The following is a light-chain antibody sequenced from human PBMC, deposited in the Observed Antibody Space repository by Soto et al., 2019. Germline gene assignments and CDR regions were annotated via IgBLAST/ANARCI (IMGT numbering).Light chain of an antibody. CDR2: DAS. CDR3: QQRSNWPPFWT. V-gene: IGKV3-11*01. CDR1: QSVSSY. Sequence: EIVLTQSPATLSLSPGERATLSCRASQSVSSYLAWYQQKPGQAPRLLIYDASNRATGIPARFSGSGSGTDFTLTISSLELEDFAVYYCQQRSNWPPFWTFGQGTKVEIK. J-gene: IGKJ1*01.